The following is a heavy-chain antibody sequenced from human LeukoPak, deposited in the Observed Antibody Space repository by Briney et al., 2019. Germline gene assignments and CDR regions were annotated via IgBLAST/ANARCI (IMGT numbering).Heavy chain of an antibody. CDR1: GFTFDNYW. CDR3: ARWAGVTDQ. V-gene: IGHV3-7*01. D-gene: IGHD5-18*01. CDR2: IKQDGSVE. J-gene: IGHJ4*02. Sequence: GGSLRLSCEASGFTFDNYWMSWVRQVPRKGPEWVANIKQDGSVEHYLDSVKGRFTISRDNAKSALFLQMNSLIPEDTAVYYCARWAGVTDQWGQGTLVTVSS.